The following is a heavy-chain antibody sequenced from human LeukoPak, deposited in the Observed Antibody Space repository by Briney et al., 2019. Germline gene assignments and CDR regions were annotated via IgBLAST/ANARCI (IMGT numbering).Heavy chain of an antibody. CDR2: ISGRRDST. CDR3: AREPGYYGDYGY. J-gene: IGHJ4*02. V-gene: IGHV3-23*01. Sequence: GGSLRLSCAASGFTFSSYGMSWVRQAPGKGLEWVSTISGRRDSTSYADSVKGRFTISRDNSKNTLYLQMNSLRAEDTAVYYCAREPGYYGDYGYWGQGTLVTVSS. D-gene: IGHD4-17*01. CDR1: GFTFSSYG.